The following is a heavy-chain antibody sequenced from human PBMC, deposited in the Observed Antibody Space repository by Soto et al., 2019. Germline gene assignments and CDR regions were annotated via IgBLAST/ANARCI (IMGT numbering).Heavy chain of an antibody. D-gene: IGHD6-13*01. Sequence: PSETLSPTCAVFGGAFRGYYWRRVRQPPGKGQGWVREINPSGRPNYNPSLKSRVTISVDTSKNQFSLKLSSVTAADTAVYYCAKRNKGNQGDGRRRDRIAAAGPFDPWGQGTPVTVSS. CDR1: GGAFRGYY. J-gene: IGHJ5*02. CDR2: INPSGRP. V-gene: IGHV4-34*01. CDR3: AKRNKGNQGDGRRRDRIAAAGPFDP.